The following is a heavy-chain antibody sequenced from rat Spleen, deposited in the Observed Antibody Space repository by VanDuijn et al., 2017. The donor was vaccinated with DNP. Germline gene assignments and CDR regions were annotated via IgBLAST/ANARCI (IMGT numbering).Heavy chain of an antibody. Sequence: EVQLVESGGGLVQPGRSLKLSCAASGFPFSDFYMAWVRQTPTKGLEWVAYVSLDGGRAYYGDSVRGRFTISRDNAESILYLQMNSLTSEDMATYYCTRHVLPLRVWDYWGQGVMVTVSS. CDR1: GFPFSDFY. D-gene: IGHD1-4*01. J-gene: IGHJ2*01. CDR2: VSLDGGRA. CDR3: TRHVLPLRVWDY. V-gene: IGHV5-22*01.